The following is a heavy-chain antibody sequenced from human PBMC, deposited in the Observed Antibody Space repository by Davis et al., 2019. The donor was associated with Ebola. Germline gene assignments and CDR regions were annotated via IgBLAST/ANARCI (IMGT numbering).Heavy chain of an antibody. V-gene: IGHV1-8*01. CDR1: GYTFAGYD. Sequence: AASVKVSCKASGYTFAGYDSNWVRQDTGQGLEWMGWMNPNSGNTGYAQKFQGRVTMTRENSMSTAYMELSSLRSEDTSVYFCARGGVAYSDLDYWGQGTLVAVSS. CDR2: MNPNSGNT. D-gene: IGHD2-21*01. J-gene: IGHJ4*02. CDR3: ARGGVAYSDLDY.